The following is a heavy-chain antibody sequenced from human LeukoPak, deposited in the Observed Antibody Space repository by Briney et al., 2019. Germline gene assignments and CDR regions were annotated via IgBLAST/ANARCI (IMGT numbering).Heavy chain of an antibody. J-gene: IGHJ4*02. V-gene: IGHV3-74*01. D-gene: IGHD3-16*01. CDR2: ITPNGAYA. Sequence: QPGGSLRLSCVASGFTFSRFWMHWVRQIPGKGLAWVARITPNGAYANYADSVKGRFTVSRDNAMNTLYLQMDSLSAEDTAVYYCAKDFEMRETPGDDFEYWVQGALVTVSS. CDR3: AKDFEMRETPGDDFEY. CDR1: GFTFSRFW.